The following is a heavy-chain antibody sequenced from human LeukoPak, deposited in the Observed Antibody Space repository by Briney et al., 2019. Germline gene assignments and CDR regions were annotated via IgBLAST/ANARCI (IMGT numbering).Heavy chain of an antibody. CDR2: MNPNSGNT. D-gene: IGHD2-15*01. CDR1: GYTFTSYD. CDR3: ARRICSGGSCYSDY. V-gene: IGHV1-8*01. J-gene: IGHJ4*02. Sequence: ASVKVSCKASGYTFTSYDINWVRQATGQGLEWMGWMNPNSGNTGYAQKFQGRVTMTRNTSISTAYMELSSLRSEDTAVYYCARRICSGGSCYSDYWGQGTLVTVSS.